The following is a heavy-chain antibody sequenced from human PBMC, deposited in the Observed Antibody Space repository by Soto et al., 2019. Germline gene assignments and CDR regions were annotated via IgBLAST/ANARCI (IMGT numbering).Heavy chain of an antibody. Sequence: QVRLQESGPGLVRPSQTLSLTCTVSGGSITSGNFFWSWVRQPPGKGLECIGYISDSGSTSFNPSLKSRASISIDTSKNLFSLRLTSVTAADTAVYYCARVKSSYSSGTRFEYWGQGTLVTVSS. J-gene: IGHJ4*02. CDR2: ISDSGST. CDR1: GGSITSGNFF. CDR3: ARVKSSYSSGTRFEY. D-gene: IGHD6-19*01. V-gene: IGHV4-30-4*01.